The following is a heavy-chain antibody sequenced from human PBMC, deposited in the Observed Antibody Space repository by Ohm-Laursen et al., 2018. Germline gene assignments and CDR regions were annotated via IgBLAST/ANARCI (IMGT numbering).Heavy chain of an antibody. V-gene: IGHV3-48*03. Sequence: SLRLSCAASGFTFSSYDMNWVRQAPGKGLEWVSYISSSGSTIYYADSVKGRFTISRDNAKNSLYLQMNSLRAEDTAVYYCARARPPTYYYGMDVWGQGTTVTVSS. D-gene: IGHD6-6*01. J-gene: IGHJ6*02. CDR3: ARARPPTYYYGMDV. CDR1: GFTFSSYD. CDR2: ISSSGSTI.